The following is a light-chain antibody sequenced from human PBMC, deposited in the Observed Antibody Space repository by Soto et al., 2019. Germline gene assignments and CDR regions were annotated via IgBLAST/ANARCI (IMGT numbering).Light chain of an antibody. CDR1: PSVSSSY. CDR3: HQYGISRLT. J-gene: IGKJ1*01. Sequence: EIVLTQSPGTLSLSPGERATLSCRASPSVSSSYLAWYQQKPGQAPRLLIYGASSRATGIPDRFSGSGSGTDFTITSSILKSADFAVYYYHQYGISRLTFGRGTKREFK. CDR2: GAS. V-gene: IGKV3-20*01.